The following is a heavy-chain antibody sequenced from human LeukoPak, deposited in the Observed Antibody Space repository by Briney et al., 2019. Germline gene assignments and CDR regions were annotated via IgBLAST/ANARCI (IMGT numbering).Heavy chain of an antibody. CDR1: GGSFSGYY. Sequence: PSETLSLTCAVYGGSFSGYYWSWIRQPPGKGLEWIGEINHSGSTNYNPSLKSRVTISVDTSKNQFSLKLSSVTAADTAVYYCARHPRLKGWDYWGQGTLVTVSS. J-gene: IGHJ4*02. CDR2: INHSGST. D-gene: IGHD6-19*01. CDR3: ARHPRLKGWDY. V-gene: IGHV4-34*01.